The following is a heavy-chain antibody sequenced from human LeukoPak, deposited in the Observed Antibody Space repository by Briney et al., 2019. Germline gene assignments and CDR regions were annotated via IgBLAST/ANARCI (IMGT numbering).Heavy chain of an antibody. D-gene: IGHD3-22*01. CDR1: GFTFSLFG. J-gene: IGHJ4*02. V-gene: IGHV3-48*04. CDR2: ISSSRRTI. Sequence: QPGGSLRLSCAASGFTFSLFGMTWVRQAPGKGLEWISYISSSRRTINYADSVKGRFTISRDNAKNSLYLQMNNLRAEDTAVYYCARDGDSGGYYYGPFDNWGQGTLVTVSS. CDR3: ARDGDSGGYYYGPFDN.